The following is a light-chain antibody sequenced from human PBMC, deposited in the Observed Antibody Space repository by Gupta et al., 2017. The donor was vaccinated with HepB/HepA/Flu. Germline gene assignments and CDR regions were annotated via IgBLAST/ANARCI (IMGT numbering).Light chain of an antibody. CDR2: EVS. CDR1: SSDVGSYNR. CDR3: SAYTSSSIVV. J-gene: IGLJ2*01. V-gene: IGLV2-18*02. Sequence: QSALTQPPSVSGSPGQSVTISCTGTSSDVGSYNRVSWYQQPPGTAPTLMIDEVSNRPSGVPDRCSGSKSGNTASLTISGLKEEDEADYYCSAYTSSSIVVFGGGTKLTVL.